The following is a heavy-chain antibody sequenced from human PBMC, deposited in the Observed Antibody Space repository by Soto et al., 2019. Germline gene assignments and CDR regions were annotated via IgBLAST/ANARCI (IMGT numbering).Heavy chain of an antibody. Sequence: QVQLVQSGAEVKKPGSSVKVSCKASGGTFSSYAISWVRQAPGQGLEWMGGIIPIFGTANYAQKFQGRVTITADESTSTAYMELSSLRSEDTAVYYCARDLQAGAYYYYYGMDVWGQGTTVTVSS. D-gene: IGHD6-19*01. J-gene: IGHJ6*02. V-gene: IGHV1-69*01. CDR2: IIPIFGTA. CDR3: ARDLQAGAYYYYYGMDV. CDR1: GGTFSSYA.